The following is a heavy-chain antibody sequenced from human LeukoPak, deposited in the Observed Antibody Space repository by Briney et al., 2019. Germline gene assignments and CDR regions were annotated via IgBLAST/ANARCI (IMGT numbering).Heavy chain of an antibody. V-gene: IGHV4-39*07. CDR2: IYYSGST. Sequence: SETLSLTCTVSGGSISSSSYYWGWIRQPPGKGLEWIGSIYYSGSTNYNPSLKSRVTISVDTSKNQFSLKLSSVTAADTAVYYCARGGVVDNWFDPWGKGTLVTVSS. D-gene: IGHD2-2*01. CDR3: ARGGVVDNWFDP. CDR1: GGSISSSSYY. J-gene: IGHJ5*02.